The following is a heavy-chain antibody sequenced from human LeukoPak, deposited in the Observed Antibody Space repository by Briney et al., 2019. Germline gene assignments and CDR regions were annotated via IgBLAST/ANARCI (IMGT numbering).Heavy chain of an antibody. J-gene: IGHJ4*02. CDR1: GFTFGSYA. CDR2: ITNDGGTT. D-gene: IGHD2-2*03. CDR3: ARVDDFTYDF. Sequence: GGSLRLSCAASGFTFGSYAMHWVRQAPGKGLEYVSAITNDGGTTFYANSVKGIFTISRDNSKNTLFLQMGSLRPEDMAVYYCARVDDFTYDFWGQGTLVTVSS. V-gene: IGHV3-64*01.